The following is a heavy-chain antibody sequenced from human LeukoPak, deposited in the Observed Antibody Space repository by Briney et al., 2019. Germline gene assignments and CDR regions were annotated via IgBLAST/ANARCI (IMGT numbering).Heavy chain of an antibody. CDR1: GFXVSSTY. D-gene: IGHD3-10*01. CDR2: IYSGGST. J-gene: IGHJ3*02. CDR3: ARDSGRFDAFDI. V-gene: IGHV3-53*01. Sequence: GGSLRLSCAASGFXVSSTYMSWVRQAPGKGLEWVSVIYSGGSTYYADSVKGRFTISRDNSKNTLYLQMNSLRAEDTAVYYCARDSGRFDAFDIWGQGTMVTISS.